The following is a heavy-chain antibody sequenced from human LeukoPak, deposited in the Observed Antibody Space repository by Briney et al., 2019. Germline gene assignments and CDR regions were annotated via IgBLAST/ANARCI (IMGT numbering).Heavy chain of an antibody. J-gene: IGHJ4*02. V-gene: IGHV4-31*03. CDR3: AGAARLYYFDY. CDR1: GGSISSGGYY. D-gene: IGHD6-6*01. CDR2: IYYSGST. Sequence: PSETLSLTCTVSGGSISSGGYYWSWIRQHPGKGLEWIGYIYYSGSTYYNPSPKSRVTISVDTSKNQFSLKLSSVTAADTAVYYCAGAARLYYFDYWGQGTLVTVSS.